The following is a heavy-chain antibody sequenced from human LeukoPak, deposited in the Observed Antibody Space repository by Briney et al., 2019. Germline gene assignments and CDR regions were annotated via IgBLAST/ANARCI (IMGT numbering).Heavy chain of an antibody. J-gene: IGHJ4*02. CDR1: GFTFSSYW. Sequence: PGGSLRLSCAASGFTFSSYWMHWVRQAPGKGLVWVSRINSDGSSTNYADSVKGRFTISRDNAKNTVYLQTNSLRAEDTAVYYCARAYYDILTGYPEVDYWGQGTLVTVSS. CDR2: INSDGSST. V-gene: IGHV3-74*01. D-gene: IGHD3-9*01. CDR3: ARAYYDILTGYPEVDY.